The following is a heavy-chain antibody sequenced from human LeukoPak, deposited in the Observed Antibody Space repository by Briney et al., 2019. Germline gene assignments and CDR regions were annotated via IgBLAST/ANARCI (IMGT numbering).Heavy chain of an antibody. Sequence: SETLSLTCTVSGGSMNSYYWSWIRQPPGKGLEWIGYIYYSGSTNYNPSLNSRVTISLDTSKNQFSLKLTSVTAADTALYYCATGRSWESFFDYWGQGTLVTVSS. CDR3: ATGRSWESFFDY. V-gene: IGHV4-59*01. D-gene: IGHD3-16*02. CDR1: GGSMNSYY. CDR2: IYYSGST. J-gene: IGHJ4*02.